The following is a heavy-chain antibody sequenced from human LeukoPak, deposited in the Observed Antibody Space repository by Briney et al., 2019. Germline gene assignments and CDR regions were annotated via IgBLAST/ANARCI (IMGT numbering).Heavy chain of an antibody. V-gene: IGHV3-23*01. D-gene: IGHD6-13*01. CDR3: AKDPDSSSWYGGDY. Sequence: GGSLRLSCAAPGFTFSSYAMSWVRQAPGKGLEWVSAISGSGGSTYYADSVKGRFTISRDNSKNTLYLQMNSLRAEDTAVYYCAKDPDSSSWYGGDYWGQGTLVTVSS. J-gene: IGHJ4*02. CDR2: ISGSGGST. CDR1: GFTFSSYA.